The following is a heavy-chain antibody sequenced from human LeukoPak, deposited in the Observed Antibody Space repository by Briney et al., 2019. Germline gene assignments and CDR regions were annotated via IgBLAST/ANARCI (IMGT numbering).Heavy chain of an antibody. J-gene: IGHJ4*02. Sequence: PGGSLRLSCAASEFTFSSYGMHWVRQAPGKGLEWVAFIRYDGNSKYYADSVKGRFTISRDNAKNSLYLQMNSLRAEDTAVYYCARDHGLDSSGYYYYQYYFDYWGQGTLVTVSS. CDR1: EFTFSSYG. V-gene: IGHV3-30*02. CDR3: ARDHGLDSSGYYYYQYYFDY. CDR2: IRYDGNSK. D-gene: IGHD3-22*01.